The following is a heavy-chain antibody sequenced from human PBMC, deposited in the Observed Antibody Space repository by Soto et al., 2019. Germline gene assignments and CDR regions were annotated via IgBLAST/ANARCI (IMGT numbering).Heavy chain of an antibody. CDR3: TRDRLTGDFREAFDI. CDR2: IDTGSISK. J-gene: IGHJ3*02. V-gene: IGHV3-48*02. D-gene: IGHD1-20*01. CDR1: GFTLSRYS. Sequence: EAQLVESGGGLVQPGGSLRLSCAASGFTLSRYSMSWVRQAPGKGLEYIAYIDTGSISKYYADSVEGRFAISRDNAKNSLYLPLNSLRDEDTALYFCTRDRLTGDFREAFDIWGQGTLVTVSS.